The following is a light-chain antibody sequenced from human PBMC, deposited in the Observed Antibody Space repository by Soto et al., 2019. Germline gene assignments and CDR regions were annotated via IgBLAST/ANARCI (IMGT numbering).Light chain of an antibody. CDR1: QSISNY. J-gene: IGKJ1*01. CDR3: QQNYNFPPV. Sequence: DIQMTQSPSSLSASVGDRVTLTCRASQSISNYVNWYQQKPGEAPKLLIYGASNLQSGVPSRFSGSRSCTDFTLAITSLQPEDFATYYCQQNYNFPPVFGQGTKVEV. CDR2: GAS. V-gene: IGKV1-39*01.